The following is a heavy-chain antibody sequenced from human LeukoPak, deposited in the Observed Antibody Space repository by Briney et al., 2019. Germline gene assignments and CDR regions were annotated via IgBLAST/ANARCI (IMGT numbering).Heavy chain of an antibody. CDR1: GFTFSTYA. D-gene: IGHD7-27*01. CDR2: IGNNGGGI. Sequence: GGSLRLSCAASGFTFSTYAMYWVRHPPGKQLEWVSIIGNNGGGIHYADSVRGRFTISRDNSKNALYLQMNSLRVEDTAVYYCAIDPNWGTHSWGQGVLVTVSS. J-gene: IGHJ4*02. CDR3: AIDPNWGTHS. V-gene: IGHV3-23*01.